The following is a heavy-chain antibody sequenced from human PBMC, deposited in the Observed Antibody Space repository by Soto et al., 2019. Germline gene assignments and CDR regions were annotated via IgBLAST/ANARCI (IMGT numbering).Heavy chain of an antibody. Sequence: QLQLQESGSGLVKPSQTLSLTCAVSGGSISSGGYSWSWIRQPPGKGLEWIGYIYHSRSTYYNPSLKSRVTISVDRSKNQFSLKLSSVTAADTAVYSCARAGGLGAVAADYWGQGTLVTVSS. D-gene: IGHD6-19*01. CDR2: IYHSRST. CDR1: GGSISSGGYS. V-gene: IGHV4-30-2*01. J-gene: IGHJ4*02. CDR3: ARAGGLGAVAADY.